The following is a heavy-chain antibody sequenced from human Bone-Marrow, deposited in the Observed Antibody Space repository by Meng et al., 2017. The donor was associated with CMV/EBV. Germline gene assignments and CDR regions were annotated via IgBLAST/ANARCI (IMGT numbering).Heavy chain of an antibody. D-gene: IGHD3-3*01. J-gene: IGHJ4*02. CDR1: GGTFSSYA. V-gene: IGHV1-69*05. CDR3: ARASPYYDFWSGYYFDY. CDR2: TIPIFGTA. Sequence: SVKVSCEASGGTFSSYAISWVRQAPGQGLEWMGGTIPIFGTANYAQKFQGRVTITTDESTSTAYMELSSLRSEDTAVYYCARASPYYDFWSGYYFDYWGQGTLVTVSS.